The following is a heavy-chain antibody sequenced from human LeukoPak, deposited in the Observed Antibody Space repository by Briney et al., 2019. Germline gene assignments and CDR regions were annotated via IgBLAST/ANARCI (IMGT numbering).Heavy chain of an antibody. CDR2: INQDGSEK. J-gene: IGHJ4*02. Sequence: GGSLRLSCAASGFTFSTYWMSWVRQAPGKELEWVATINQDGSEKYYVDSVKGRFTISGDNAKNSLYLQMNSLRAEDTAVYYCVRGGSWTLDYWGRGTLVTVSS. D-gene: IGHD2-15*01. CDR1: GFTFSTYW. V-gene: IGHV3-7*05. CDR3: VRGGSWTLDY.